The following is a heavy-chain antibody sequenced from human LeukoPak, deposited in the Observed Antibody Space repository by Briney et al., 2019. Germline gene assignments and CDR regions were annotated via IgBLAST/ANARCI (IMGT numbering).Heavy chain of an antibody. CDR3: ARDPSTDYYGSGSYYNGVDY. V-gene: IGHV1-18*01. J-gene: IGHJ4*02. CDR2: ISAYNGNT. Sequence: ASVMVSCKASGYTFTSYGISWVRQAPGQGLEWMGWISAYNGNTNYAQKLQGRVTMTTDTSTSTAYMELRSLRSDDTAVYYCARDPSTDYYGSGSYYNGVDYWGQGTLVTVSS. D-gene: IGHD3-10*01. CDR1: GYTFTSYG.